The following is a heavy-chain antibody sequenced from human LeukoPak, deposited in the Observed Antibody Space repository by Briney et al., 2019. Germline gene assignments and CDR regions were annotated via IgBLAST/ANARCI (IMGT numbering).Heavy chain of an antibody. CDR1: GFTFSSYE. CDR3: AREGITWRGARCVDF. J-gene: IGHJ4*02. CDR2: ISDSSNYM. D-gene: IGHD3-10*01. Sequence: GGSLRLSCAASGFTFSSYEMNWVRRAPGKGLEWVSSISDSSNYMRYADSVKGRFTISRDNTKNSLYLQMDSLRAEDTAMYYCAREGITWRGARCVDFWGQGILVTVSS. V-gene: IGHV3-21*04.